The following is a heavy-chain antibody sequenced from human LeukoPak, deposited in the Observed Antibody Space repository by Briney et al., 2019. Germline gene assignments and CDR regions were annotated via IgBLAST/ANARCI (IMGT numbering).Heavy chain of an antibody. Sequence: GGSLRLSCAASGFTFSSYAMSWVRQAPGKGLEWVSAISGSGGSTYYADSVKGRFTISRDNSENTLYLQMKSLRAEDTAVYYCARGRKPYYYDSSGYYSPKLFDYWGQGTLVTVSS. D-gene: IGHD3-22*01. V-gene: IGHV3-23*01. J-gene: IGHJ4*02. CDR2: ISGSGGST. CDR1: GFTFSSYA. CDR3: ARGRKPYYYDSSGYYSPKLFDY.